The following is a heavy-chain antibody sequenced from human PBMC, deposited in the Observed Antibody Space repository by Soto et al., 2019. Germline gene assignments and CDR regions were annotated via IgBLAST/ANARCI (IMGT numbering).Heavy chain of an antibody. Sequence: CKACGYTFTSHYIHRLRHTPGQGLEWMGIINPSGGSTSYAQKFQGRVTMTRDTSTSTVYMELSSLRSEDTAVYYCARNIAAAGTGFGYWGQGTLVTVSS. CDR2: INPSGGST. D-gene: IGHD6-13*01. CDR3: ARNIAAAGTGFGY. CDR1: GYTFTSHY. J-gene: IGHJ4*02. V-gene: IGHV1-46*01.